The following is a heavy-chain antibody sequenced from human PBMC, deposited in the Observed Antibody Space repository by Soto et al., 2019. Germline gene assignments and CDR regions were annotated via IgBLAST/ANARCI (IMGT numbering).Heavy chain of an antibody. CDR3: ARKGRGSIGPHYYYGVDV. CDR1: GGTFSSYA. CDR2: IIPIFGTA. Sequence: GASVKVSCKASGGTFSSYAISWVRQAPGQGLEWMGGIIPIFGTANYAQKFQGRVTITADESTSTAYMELSSLRSEDTAVYYCARKGRGSIGPHYYYGVDVWGQGSTVTVSS. V-gene: IGHV1-69*13. J-gene: IGHJ6*02. D-gene: IGHD1-26*01.